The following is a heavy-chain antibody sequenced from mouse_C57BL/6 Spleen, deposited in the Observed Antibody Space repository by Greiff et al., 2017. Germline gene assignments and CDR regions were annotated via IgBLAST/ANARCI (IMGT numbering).Heavy chain of an antibody. CDR1: GYTFTSYW. D-gene: IGHD1-1*01. CDR3: ARKIYGSSYGYFDV. Sequence: QVQLQQPGAELVKPGASVKLSCKASGYTFTSYWMQWVKQRPGQGLEWIGEIDPSDSYTNYNQKFKGKATLTVDTSSSRAYMQLSSLTSEDSAVYYCARKIYGSSYGYFDVWGTGTTVTVSS. CDR2: IDPSDSYT. J-gene: IGHJ1*03. V-gene: IGHV1-50*01.